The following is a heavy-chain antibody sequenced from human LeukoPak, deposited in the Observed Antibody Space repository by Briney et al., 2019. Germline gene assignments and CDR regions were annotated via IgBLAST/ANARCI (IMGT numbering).Heavy chain of an antibody. CDR1: GGSFNSGGYY. J-gene: IGHJ4*02. CDR2: IYHNGAT. Sequence: SETLSLTCTVSGGSFNSGGYYWSWIRQPPGKGLEWIGYIYHNGATYYNPSLNSRVTISLDRSRDQFSLKLNSVTAADTAVYYCARGDRSLEWFPTFDYWGQGTLVTVSS. CDR3: ARGDRSLEWFPTFDY. V-gene: IGHV4-30-2*01. D-gene: IGHD3-3*01.